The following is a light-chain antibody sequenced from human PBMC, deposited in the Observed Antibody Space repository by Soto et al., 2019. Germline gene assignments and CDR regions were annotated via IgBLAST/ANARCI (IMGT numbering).Light chain of an antibody. CDR2: AAS. Sequence: QRTQSPSSLSASVGDRVTITCRASQSISSYLNWYQQKPGKAPKLLIYAASSLQSGVPSRFSGSGSGTDFTLTISSLQPEDFATYYCQQSYSTPLTFGGGTKVDI. J-gene: IGKJ4*01. V-gene: IGKV1-39*01. CDR1: QSISSY. CDR3: QQSYSTPLT.